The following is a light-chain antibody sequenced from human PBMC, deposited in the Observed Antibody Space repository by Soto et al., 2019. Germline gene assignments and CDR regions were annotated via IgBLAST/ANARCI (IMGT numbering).Light chain of an antibody. J-gene: IGLJ1*01. Sequence: QSVLTQPASVSGSPGQSITISCTGTSSDVGGYNYVSWYQQHPGKAPKLIIYDVSNRPSGVSYRFSGSQSGNTASLTISGLQAEDEADYYCSSYTSSSTYVFGTGTKLTVL. CDR2: DVS. CDR3: SSYTSSSTYV. V-gene: IGLV2-14*01. CDR1: SSDVGGYNY.